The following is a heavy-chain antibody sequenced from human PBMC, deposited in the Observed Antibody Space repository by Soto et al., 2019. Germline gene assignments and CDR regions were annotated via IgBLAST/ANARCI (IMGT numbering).Heavy chain of an antibody. Sequence: PGESLKISCAASGFTFSSYDINWVRQAPGKGLDWLSYINTSSTIIYYADSVKGRFTISRDNAKNSLYLQMNSLRDDDTAVYFCARGGRYFHPNAFDIWGRGAMVTVSS. CDR1: GFTFSSYD. CDR2: INTSSTII. J-gene: IGHJ3*02. D-gene: IGHD1-26*01. V-gene: IGHV3-48*02. CDR3: ARGGRYFHPNAFDI.